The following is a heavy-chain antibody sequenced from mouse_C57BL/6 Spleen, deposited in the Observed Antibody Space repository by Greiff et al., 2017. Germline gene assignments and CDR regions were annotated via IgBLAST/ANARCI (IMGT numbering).Heavy chain of an antibody. CDR1: GYTFTSYG. J-gene: IGHJ2*01. CDR3: ARLEYYFDY. Sequence: VQLQQSGAELARPGASVKLSCKASGYTFTSYGISWVKQRTGQGLEWIGEIYPRSGNTYYNEKFEGKATLTADKSSRTAYMELRSLTSEDSAFYFCARLEYYFDYWCQGTTLTVSS. CDR2: IYPRSGNT. V-gene: IGHV1-81*01.